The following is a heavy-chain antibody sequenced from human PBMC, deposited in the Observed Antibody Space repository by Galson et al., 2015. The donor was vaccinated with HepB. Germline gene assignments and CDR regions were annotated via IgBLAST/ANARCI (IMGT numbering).Heavy chain of an antibody. Sequence: SVKVSCKASGYTFTSYGISWVRQAPGQGLEWMGWISVYNGNTNYAQKLQGRVTMTTDTSTSTAYMEVRSLRSDDTAVYYCASGGYCSSSSCYTSFDYWGQGTLVTVSS. J-gene: IGHJ4*02. CDR1: GYTFTSYG. CDR3: ASGGYCSSSSCYTSFDY. D-gene: IGHD2-2*02. CDR2: ISVYNGNT. V-gene: IGHV1-18*04.